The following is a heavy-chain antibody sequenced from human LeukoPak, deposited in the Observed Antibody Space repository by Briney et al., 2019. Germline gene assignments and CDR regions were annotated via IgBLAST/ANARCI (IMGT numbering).Heavy chain of an antibody. V-gene: IGHV3-48*01. J-gene: IGHJ4*02. CDR3: ARVHSSGWYEDVYYFDY. CDR1: GFTVSSDS. Sequence: GGSLRLSCTVSGFTVSSDSMSWVRQAPGKGLEWVSYISSSSSTIYYADSVKGRFTISRDNAKNSLYLQMNSLRAEDTAVYYCARVHSSGWYEDVYYFDYWGQGTLVTVSS. CDR2: ISSSSSTI. D-gene: IGHD6-19*01.